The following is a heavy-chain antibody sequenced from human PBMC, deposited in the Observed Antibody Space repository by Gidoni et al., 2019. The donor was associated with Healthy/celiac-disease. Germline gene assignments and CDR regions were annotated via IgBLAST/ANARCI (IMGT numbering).Heavy chain of an antibody. CDR3: ARVRQWPIKGAMDV. CDR1: GGSISSYY. Sequence: QVQLQESGPGLVKPSETLSLTCTVSGGSISSYYWSWIRQPPGKGLEWIGYIYYSGSTNYNPSLKSRVTISVDTSKNQFSLKLSSVTAADTAVYYCARVRQWPIKGAMDVWGQGTTVTVSS. CDR2: IYYSGST. J-gene: IGHJ6*02. D-gene: IGHD6-19*01. V-gene: IGHV4-59*01.